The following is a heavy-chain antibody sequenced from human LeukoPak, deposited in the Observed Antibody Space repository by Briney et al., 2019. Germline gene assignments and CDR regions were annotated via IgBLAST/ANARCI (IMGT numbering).Heavy chain of an antibody. Sequence: SETLSLTCTVSGGSISSYYWSWIRQPPGKGLEWIGYIYHSGSTYYNPSLKSRVTISVDRSKNQFSLKLSSVTAADTAVYYCAKDPSEVWGQGILVTVSS. CDR1: GGSISSYY. J-gene: IGHJ4*02. D-gene: IGHD2-15*01. CDR3: AKDPSEV. V-gene: IGHV4-59*12. CDR2: IYHSGST.